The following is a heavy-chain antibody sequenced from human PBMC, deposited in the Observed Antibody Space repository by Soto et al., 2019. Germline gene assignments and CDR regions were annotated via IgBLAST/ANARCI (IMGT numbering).Heavy chain of an antibody. CDR2: ISYDGSTI. CDR3: AKGPWHLAHGHYFDY. CDR1: GFTFSNYA. V-gene: IGHV3-30*18. D-gene: IGHD5-12*01. Sequence: QVEVVESGGGVVQPGRSLRLSCAASGFTFSNYAMHWVRQAPGKGLEWVAGISYDGSTIYYVDSVKGRFTVSRDNSKNTLYLHMSSLRADDTVVYSCAKGPWHLAHGHYFDYWGQGTLVTVSS. J-gene: IGHJ4*02.